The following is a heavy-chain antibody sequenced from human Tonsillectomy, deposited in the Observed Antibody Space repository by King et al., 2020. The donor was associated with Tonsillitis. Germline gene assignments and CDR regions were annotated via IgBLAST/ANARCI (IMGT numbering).Heavy chain of an antibody. CDR2: ISGSGGST. Sequence: VQLVESGGGLVQPGGSLRLSCAASGVTFSSYAMSWVRQAPGKGLEWVSGISGSGGSTYHADSVKGRFTISRDNSKNTLYLQMNSLRAEDTAVYYCAKTSYGTWQRLDPWGQGTLVTVSS. CDR3: AKTSYGTWQRLDP. J-gene: IGHJ5*02. CDR1: GVTFSSYA. V-gene: IGHV3-23*04. D-gene: IGHD1-1*01.